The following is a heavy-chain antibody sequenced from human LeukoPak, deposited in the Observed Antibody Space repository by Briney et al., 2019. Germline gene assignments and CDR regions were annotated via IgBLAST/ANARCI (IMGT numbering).Heavy chain of an antibody. V-gene: IGHV3-11*01. J-gene: IGHJ5*02. CDR3: ARDHGQWLVKGNWFDP. CDR2: MSSRGTTI. CDR1: GFIFSDYY. D-gene: IGHD6-19*01. Sequence: KPGGSLRLSCAASGFIFSDYYMSWIRQAPGKGLEWVSYMSSRGTTIYYADSVKGRFTISRDNAKNSLYLQMNSLRVEDTAVYYCARDHGQWLVKGNWFDPWGQGTLVTVFS.